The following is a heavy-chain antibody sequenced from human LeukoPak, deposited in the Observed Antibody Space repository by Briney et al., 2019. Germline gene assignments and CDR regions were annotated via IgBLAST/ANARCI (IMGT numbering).Heavy chain of an antibody. CDR1: GGSISSYY. V-gene: IGHV4-59*01. CDR2: IYYSGST. CDR3: ARAPIIPHNWFDP. Sequence: SETLSLTCTVSGGSISSYYWSWVRQPPGKGLEWIGYIYYSGSTNYNPSLKSRVTISVDTSKNQFSLKLSSVTAADTAVYYCARAPIIPHNWFDPWGQGTLVTVSS. J-gene: IGHJ5*02.